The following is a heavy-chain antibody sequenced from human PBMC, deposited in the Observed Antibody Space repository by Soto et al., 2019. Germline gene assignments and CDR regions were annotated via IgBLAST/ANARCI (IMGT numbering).Heavy chain of an antibody. Sequence: PGGSLRLSCSASGFTFSDYYMSWIRQAPGKGLEWVSYISSSSSCTNYADSVKGRFTISRDNAKNSLYLQMNSLRAEDTAVYYCARERGDYFDYYYGMDVWGQGTTVTVSS. CDR2: ISSSSSCT. CDR3: ARERGDYFDYYYGMDV. J-gene: IGHJ6*02. V-gene: IGHV3-11*06. D-gene: IGHD4-17*01. CDR1: GFTFSDYY.